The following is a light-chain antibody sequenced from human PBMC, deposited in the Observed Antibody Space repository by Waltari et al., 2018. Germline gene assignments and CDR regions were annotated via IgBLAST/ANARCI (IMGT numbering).Light chain of an antibody. CDR1: PSVSKY. Sequence: SCRANPSVSKYLSRYQQKPGQAPRLRINHASSRATGIPDRVSGSGFGTDFSLTISRLEPEDFAVYYCQKYDSLPATFGQGTKVEIK. J-gene: IGKJ1*01. CDR2: HAS. V-gene: IGKV3-20*01. CDR3: QKYDSLPAT.